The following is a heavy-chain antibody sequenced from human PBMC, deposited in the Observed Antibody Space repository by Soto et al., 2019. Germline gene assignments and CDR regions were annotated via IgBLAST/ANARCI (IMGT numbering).Heavy chain of an antibody. Sequence: PGGSLRLSCISSGFTFRTYTVNWVRQAPGKGLEWVSGIRGFSPYTFYAESVKGRFTISRDNAKNSLYLQMNSLRAEDTAVYYCARDRGYDAHDYYYNAMDVWGQGTTVTVS. D-gene: IGHD3-10*01. CDR1: GFTFRTYT. V-gene: IGHV3-21*01. J-gene: IGHJ6*02. CDR3: ARDRGYDAHDYYYNAMDV. CDR2: IRGFSPYT.